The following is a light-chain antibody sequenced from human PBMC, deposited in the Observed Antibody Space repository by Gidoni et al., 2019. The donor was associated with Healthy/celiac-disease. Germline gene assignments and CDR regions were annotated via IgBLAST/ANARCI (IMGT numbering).Light chain of an antibody. CDR3: QQYGSSPIT. CDR1: QSVSSSY. J-gene: IGKJ5*01. Sequence: EIVLTQSPGTLSLSPGERATLSCRASQSVSSSYLAWYQQKPGQAPRLLIYGASSRATGIPDRFSGSGSGTAFTLTISRLEPEDVAVYYCQQYGSSPITFXQXTRLEIK. V-gene: IGKV3-20*01. CDR2: GAS.